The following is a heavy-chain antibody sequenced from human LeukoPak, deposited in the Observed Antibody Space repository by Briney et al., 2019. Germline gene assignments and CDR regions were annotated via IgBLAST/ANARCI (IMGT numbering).Heavy chain of an antibody. Sequence: KTSETLSLTCAVYGGSFSGYYWSWIRQPPGKGLEWIGEINHSGSTNYNPSLKSRVTISVDTSKNQFSLKLSSVTAADTAVYYCAKADDSGSYLGGVSGFDYWGQGTLVTVSS. CDR2: INHSGST. CDR1: GGSFSGYY. J-gene: IGHJ4*02. CDR3: AKADDSGSYLGGVSGFDY. D-gene: IGHD1-26*01. V-gene: IGHV4-34*01.